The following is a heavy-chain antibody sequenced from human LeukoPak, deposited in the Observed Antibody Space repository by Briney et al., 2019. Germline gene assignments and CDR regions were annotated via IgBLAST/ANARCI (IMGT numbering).Heavy chain of an antibody. V-gene: IGHV3-23*01. Sequence: GGSLRLSCAASGFTLSSYAMTWVRQAPGKGLEWVSAISGSGGRTYYADSVKGRFSISRDNSKNTLYLQMNSLRAEDTAVYYCAKDCVGGNPHWFDPWGQGTLVTVSS. CDR1: GFTLSSYA. CDR2: ISGSGGRT. CDR3: AKDCVGGNPHWFDP. D-gene: IGHD1-26*01. J-gene: IGHJ5*02.